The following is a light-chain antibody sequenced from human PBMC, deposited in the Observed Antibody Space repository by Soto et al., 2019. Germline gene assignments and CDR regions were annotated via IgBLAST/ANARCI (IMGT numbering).Light chain of an antibody. CDR2: AAS. J-gene: IGKJ1*01. V-gene: IGKV3D-15*01. CDR3: QHYNYWVTWT. CDR1: QSVRSN. Sequence: EIVMTQSPATLSVSPGERATLSCRTSQSVRSNLAWFQQKPGQPPRLFIYAASTRATGIPDRLSGGGSGAEFTLTIVGLQSEDFAVYYCQHYNYWVTWTFGQGTKVEIK.